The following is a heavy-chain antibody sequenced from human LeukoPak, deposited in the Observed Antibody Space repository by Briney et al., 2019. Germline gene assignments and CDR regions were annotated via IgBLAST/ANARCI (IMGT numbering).Heavy chain of an antibody. CDR1: SGSISSTSHS. J-gene: IGHJ6*02. D-gene: IGHD1-14*01. V-gene: IGHV4-39*01. CDR2: IHYSGIT. CDR3: ARQNRIHYAMDV. Sequence: PSETLSLICSVSSGSISSTSHSWGWIRQPPGKGLEWIGNIHYSGITYYNPSLRSQITMSVDTSKNEFSLKLTSVTAADTAVYYCARQNRIHYAMDVWGQGTTVTVSS.